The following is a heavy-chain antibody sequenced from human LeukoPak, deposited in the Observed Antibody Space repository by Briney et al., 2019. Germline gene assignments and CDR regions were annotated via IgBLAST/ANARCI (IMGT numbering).Heavy chain of an antibody. V-gene: IGHV1-69*13. D-gene: IGHD2-2*01. CDR3: AKNNLGYCSSTSCYFQH. Sequence: SVKVSCKASGGTFSSYAISWVRQAPGQGLEWMGGIIPIFGTANYAQKFQGRVTITADESTSTAYMELSSLRSEDTAVYYCAKNNLGYCSSTSCYFQHWGRGTLVTVSS. CDR1: GGTFSSYA. J-gene: IGHJ1*01. CDR2: IIPIFGTA.